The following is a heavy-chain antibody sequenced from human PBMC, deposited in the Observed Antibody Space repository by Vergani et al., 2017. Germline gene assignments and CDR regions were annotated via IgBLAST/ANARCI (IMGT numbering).Heavy chain of an antibody. CDR3: ATPQTVTTGGMEV. V-gene: IGHV1-69-2*01. CDR2: VDPEDGET. Sequence: EVQLVQSGAEVKKPGATMKISCKVSGYTFTDHYMHWLKQAPGKGLEWMGLVDPEDGETIYAEKFKGRVTIAADTSTETAHLELSSLGSEDTAVYYCATPQTVTTGGMEVWGEGTTVIVSS. CDR1: GYTFTDHY. J-gene: IGHJ6*04. D-gene: IGHD4-17*01.